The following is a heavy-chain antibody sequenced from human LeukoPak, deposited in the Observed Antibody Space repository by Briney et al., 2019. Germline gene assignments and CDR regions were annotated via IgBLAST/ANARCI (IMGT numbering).Heavy chain of an antibody. Sequence: PGGSLRLSCAASGFTVGSNYMSCVRQAPGEGLEWVSVIYTGGSTFYADSVKGRFTISRDNSKNTLYLQMNSLRAEDTAVYYCARLTGPLSDFDYWGQGTLVTVSS. CDR2: IYTGGST. V-gene: IGHV3-66*04. D-gene: IGHD3-16*01. CDR1: GFTVGSNY. CDR3: ARLTGPLSDFDY. J-gene: IGHJ4*02.